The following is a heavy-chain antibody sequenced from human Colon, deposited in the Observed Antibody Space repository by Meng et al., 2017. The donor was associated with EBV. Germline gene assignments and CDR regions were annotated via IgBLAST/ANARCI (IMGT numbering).Heavy chain of an antibody. D-gene: IGHD3-9*01. CDR2: VSHPGSA. CDR1: GGYFSGYV. J-gene: IGHJ4*02. CDR3: ARVPTTGYKDH. V-gene: IGHV4-34*01. Sequence: QVLIQQLVAGLLKPSESLSLTCTVNGGYFSGYVWSWVRQPPGKGMEWIGEVSHPGSANYNPSLKSRVTISVDASEKQFSLRLTSVTAADSAVYYCARVPTTGYKDHWGQGTLVTVSS.